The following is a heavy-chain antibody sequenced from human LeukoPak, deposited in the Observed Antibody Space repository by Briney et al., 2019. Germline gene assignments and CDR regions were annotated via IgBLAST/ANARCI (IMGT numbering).Heavy chain of an antibody. CDR1: GFTFSSYS. CDR2: ISSSSSYI. D-gene: IGHD3-22*01. Sequence: GGSLRLSCAASGFTFSSYSMNWVRQGPGKGLEWVSSISSSSSYIYYADSVKGRFTVSRDNAKNSLYLQMNSLRAEDTAVYYCARGEWGDYYDSSGYYLFDYWGQGTLVTVSS. V-gene: IGHV3-21*01. J-gene: IGHJ4*02. CDR3: ARGEWGDYYDSSGYYLFDY.